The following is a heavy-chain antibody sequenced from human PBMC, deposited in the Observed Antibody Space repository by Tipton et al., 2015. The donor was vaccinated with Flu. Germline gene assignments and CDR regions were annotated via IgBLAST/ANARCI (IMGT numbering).Heavy chain of an antibody. CDR3: ARTSSYESTGIYPFDH. J-gene: IGHJ4*02. CDR1: GFSFSSYT. Sequence: QVQLVQSGAEVKKPGASVRVSCKASGFSFSSYTIHWVRQAPGQSLEWVGWINADTGNTRVSQNFQGKVTITRDTSATTAYMEVTRLTSEDTAVFYCARTSSYESTGIYPFDHWGQGTLVTVSS. D-gene: IGHD2/OR15-2a*01. V-gene: IGHV1-3*01. CDR2: INADTGNT.